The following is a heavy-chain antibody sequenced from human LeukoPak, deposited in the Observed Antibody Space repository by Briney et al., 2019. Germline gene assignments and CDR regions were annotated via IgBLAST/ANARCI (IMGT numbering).Heavy chain of an antibody. J-gene: IGHJ5*02. CDR1: GFTVSSNY. V-gene: IGHV3-53*01. CDR3: ARDHRAYYDYVWGTPPGWFGP. D-gene: IGHD3-16*01. Sequence: GGSLRLSCAASGFTVSSNYMSWVRQAPGKGLEWVSGIYSGGSTYYADSVKGRFTISRDNSKNTLYLQMNSLGAEDTAVYYCARDHRAYYDYVWGTPPGWFGPWGQGTLVTVSS. CDR2: IYSGGST.